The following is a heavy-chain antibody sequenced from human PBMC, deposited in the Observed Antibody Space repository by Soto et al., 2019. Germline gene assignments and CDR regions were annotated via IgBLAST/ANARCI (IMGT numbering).Heavy chain of an antibody. Sequence: ASVKVSCKASGYTFTGYYMHWVRQAPGQGLEWMGWINPNSGGTNYAQKFQGWVTMTRDTSISTAYMELSRLRSDDTAVYYCARGRYSGYDGDHWFDPWGQGTLVTVSS. CDR3: ARGRYSGYDGDHWFDP. V-gene: IGHV1-2*04. CDR1: GYTFTGYY. D-gene: IGHD5-12*01. CDR2: INPNSGGT. J-gene: IGHJ5*02.